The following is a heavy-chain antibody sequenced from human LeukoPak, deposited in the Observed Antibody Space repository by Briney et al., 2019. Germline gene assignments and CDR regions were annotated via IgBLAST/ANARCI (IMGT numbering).Heavy chain of an antibody. J-gene: IGHJ4*02. CDR2: ISSSGSTI. V-gene: IGHV3-11*01. Sequence: GGSLRLSCAASGFTFSDYYMSWIRQAPGKGLEWVLYISSSGSTIYYADSVKGRFTISRDNAKNSLYLQMNSLRAEDTAVYYCTSMKYSSSWLHFDYWGQGILVTVSS. D-gene: IGHD6-13*01. CDR1: GFTFSDYY. CDR3: TSMKYSSSWLHFDY.